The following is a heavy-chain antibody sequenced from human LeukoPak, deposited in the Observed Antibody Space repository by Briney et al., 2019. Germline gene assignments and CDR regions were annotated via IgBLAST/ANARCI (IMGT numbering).Heavy chain of an antibody. J-gene: IGHJ4*02. D-gene: IGHD6-19*01. Sequence: GGSLRLSCAASGFTLSSYWMHWVRQAPGKGLVWVSRINSDGSTTSYADPVMGRFTISRDNAKNTLYLQMNSLRAEDTAVYYCARVIYSGWEGELSDWGQGTLVTVSS. CDR1: GFTLSSYW. CDR2: INSDGSTT. CDR3: ARVIYSGWEGELSD. V-gene: IGHV3-74*01.